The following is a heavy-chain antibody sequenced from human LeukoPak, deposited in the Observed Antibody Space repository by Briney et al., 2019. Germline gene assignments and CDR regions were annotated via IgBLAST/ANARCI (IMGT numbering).Heavy chain of an antibody. J-gene: IGHJ4*02. V-gene: IGHV3-30-3*01. CDR2: ISYDGSNK. D-gene: IGHD1-14*01. CDR1: GFTFSSYA. Sequence: PGGSLRLSCAASGFTFSSYAMHWVRQAPGKGLEWVAVISYDGSNKYYADSVKGRFTISRDNSKNTLYLQMNSLRAEDTAVYYCARDRKGDPRYFFDYWGQGTLVTVSS. CDR3: ARDRKGDPRYFFDY.